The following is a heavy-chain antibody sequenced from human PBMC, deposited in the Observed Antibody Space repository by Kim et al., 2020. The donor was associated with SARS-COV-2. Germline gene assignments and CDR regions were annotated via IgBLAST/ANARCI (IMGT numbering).Heavy chain of an antibody. CDR3: ARDIWDSGSEREPS. J-gene: IGHJ5*02. CDR2: ISSSGSTI. D-gene: IGHD1-1*01. CDR1: GFTFTDYF. V-gene: IGHV3-11*04. Sequence: LSLTCAASGFTFTDYFMSWIRQAPGKGLEWVAYISSSGSTIFYADSVKGRFIISRDNAMNSLSLQMNSLRAEDTAVYYCARDIWDSGSEREPSWGQG.